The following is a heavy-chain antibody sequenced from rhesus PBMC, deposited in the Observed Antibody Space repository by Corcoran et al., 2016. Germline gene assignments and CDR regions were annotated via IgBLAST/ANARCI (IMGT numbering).Heavy chain of an antibody. CDR3: AREGTYGSSYCFDY. J-gene: IGHJ4*01. V-gene: IGHV4-147*01. Sequence: QVQLQESGPGLVKPSETLSLTCAVSGYSISSNYWSWIRQPPGKGLGWIGYIYVSSGTTYYNPSLKGRVTISTDTSKDQFSLDLYSVTATDTAVYYCAREGTYGSSYCFDYWGQRVLVTVSS. D-gene: IGHD4-29*01. CDR1: GYSISSNY. CDR2: IYVSSGTT.